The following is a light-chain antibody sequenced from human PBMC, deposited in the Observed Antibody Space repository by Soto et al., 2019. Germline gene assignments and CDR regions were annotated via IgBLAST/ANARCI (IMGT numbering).Light chain of an antibody. V-gene: IGLV2-8*01. Sequence: QSVLTQPPSASGSPGQSVAISCTGTSIDVGGYNYVSWYQQHPGKAPKLMIYEDNKRPSGVPDRFSGSKSGNTASLTVSGLQAEDEADYYCSSYAGSSNVFGTGTKVTVL. CDR2: EDN. CDR1: SIDVGGYNY. CDR3: SSYAGSSNV. J-gene: IGLJ1*01.